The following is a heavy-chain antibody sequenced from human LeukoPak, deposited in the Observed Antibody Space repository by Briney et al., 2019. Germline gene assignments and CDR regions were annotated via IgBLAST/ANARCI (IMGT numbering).Heavy chain of an antibody. V-gene: IGHV4-59*01. Sequence: PSETLSLTCTVSGASLTSDYWNWMRQSPGKGLEWIGYGHHSGTTNYNPSLESRGTITVDTSKNQFSLKLSSVSAADTAVYYCARWGESGDSVVHAFDIWGRGTMVTVSS. CDR3: ARWGESGDSVVHAFDI. D-gene: IGHD2-21*02. CDR2: GHHSGTT. CDR1: GASLTSDY. J-gene: IGHJ3*02.